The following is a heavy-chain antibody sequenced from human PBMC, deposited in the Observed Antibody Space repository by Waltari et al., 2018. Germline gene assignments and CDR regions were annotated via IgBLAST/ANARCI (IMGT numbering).Heavy chain of an antibody. V-gene: IGHV4-59*11. J-gene: IGHJ4*02. D-gene: IGHD2-21*02. CDR2: VSGSGGT. CDR1: GESIPNHF. Sequence: QVQLQESGPGLVKPSETLSLKCTVSGESIPNHFLSWTRQPPGRGLEFVGCVSGSGGTKYNPSLDSRFSVTVDMPHNPLSLEVRSVTPADTAVYYCARAVSTVIQGVIAPGDYWGQGVLVAISS. CDR3: ARAVSTVIQGVIAPGDY.